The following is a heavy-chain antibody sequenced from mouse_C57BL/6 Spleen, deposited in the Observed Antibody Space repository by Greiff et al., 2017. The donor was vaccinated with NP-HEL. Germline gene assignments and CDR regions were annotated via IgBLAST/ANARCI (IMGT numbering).Heavy chain of an antibody. CDR3: ARRIYYGNYFDY. J-gene: IGHJ2*01. D-gene: IGHD2-1*01. CDR2: IDPSDSYT. CDR1: GYTFTSYW. V-gene: IGHV1-50*01. Sequence: QVQLQQPGAELVKPGASVKLSCKASGYTFTSYWMQWVKQRPGQGLEWIGEIDPSDSYTNYNQKFKGKATLTVDTSSSTAYMQLSSLTSEDSAVYYCARRIYYGNYFDYRGQGTALTVSS.